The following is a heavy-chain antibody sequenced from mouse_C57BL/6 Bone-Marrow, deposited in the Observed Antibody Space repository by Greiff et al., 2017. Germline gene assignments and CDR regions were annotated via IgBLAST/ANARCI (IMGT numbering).Heavy chain of an antibody. V-gene: IGHV14-4*01. J-gene: IGHJ2*01. D-gene: IGHD4-1*01. CDR3: TGGWEDYFDY. Sequence: EVQLQQSGAELVRPGASVKLSCTASGFNIKDDYMHWVKQRPEQGLEWIGWIDPENGDTEYASKFQGKATITADTSSNTAYLQLSSLTSEDTAVYYCTGGWEDYFDYWGQGTTLTVSS. CDR2: IDPENGDT. CDR1: GFNIKDDY.